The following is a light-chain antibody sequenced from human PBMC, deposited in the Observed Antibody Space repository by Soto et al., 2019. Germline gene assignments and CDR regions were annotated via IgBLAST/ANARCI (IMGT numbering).Light chain of an antibody. CDR1: QSVNNNY. V-gene: IGKV3-20*01. Sequence: EILFTQSPGTLSLSPGERATLSCRASQSVNNNYVAWYQQKPGKAPRLLIFRASNKATGIPDRLSGSGSGRDFTLTIRGLEPEDFAVYYCQQYGSSPTFGGGTKVDIK. CDR2: RAS. CDR3: QQYGSSPT. J-gene: IGKJ4*01.